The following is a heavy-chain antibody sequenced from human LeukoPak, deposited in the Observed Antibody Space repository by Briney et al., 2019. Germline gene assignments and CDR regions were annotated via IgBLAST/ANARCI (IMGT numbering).Heavy chain of an antibody. V-gene: IGHV5-51*01. Sequence: GESLKISCKGSGYRFTSYWIGWVRPMPGKGLEWMGIIYPGDSDTRYSPSFQGQVTISADKSISTAYLQWSSLKASDTAMYYCARSNWNSYYYYGMDVWGQGTTVTVSS. CDR3: ARSNWNSYYYYGMDV. CDR2: IYPGDSDT. CDR1: GYRFTSYW. D-gene: IGHD1-1*01. J-gene: IGHJ6*02.